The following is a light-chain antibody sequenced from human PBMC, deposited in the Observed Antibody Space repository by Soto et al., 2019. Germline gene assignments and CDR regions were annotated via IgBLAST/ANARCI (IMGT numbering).Light chain of an antibody. Sequence: AIQMTQSPSSLSASVGDRVTITCRASQGIRNDLNWYQQKPGKAPKLLIYAASSLQSGVPSKFSSSGSGTNFTLTISSLQPEDFATYYCLQDYSCPRTFGQATKVEIK. CDR1: QGIRND. J-gene: IGKJ1*01. CDR3: LQDYSCPRT. V-gene: IGKV1-6*01. CDR2: AAS.